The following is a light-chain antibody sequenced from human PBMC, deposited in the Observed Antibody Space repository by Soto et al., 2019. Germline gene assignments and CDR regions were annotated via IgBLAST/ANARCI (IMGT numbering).Light chain of an antibody. J-gene: IGLJ1*01. V-gene: IGLV2-14*03. CDR3: SSYTSSSTRV. Sequence: QSALTQPASVSGSPGQSITISCTGNSSDVGGYKYVSWYQQHPGKAPKLMIYDIRNRPSGVSNRFSGSKSGNTASLTISGLQAEDEADYYWSSYTSSSTRVFGTGTKLTVL. CDR1: SSDVGGYKY. CDR2: DIR.